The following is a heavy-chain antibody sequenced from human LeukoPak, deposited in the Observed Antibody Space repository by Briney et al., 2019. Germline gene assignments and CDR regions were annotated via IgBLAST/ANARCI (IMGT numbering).Heavy chain of an antibody. D-gene: IGHD3-10*01. CDR3: AIRLWFGELGDWFDP. V-gene: IGHV1-18*01. CDR2: ISAYNGNT. J-gene: IGHJ5*02. Sequence: ASVKVSCKASGYTFTSYGISWVRQAPGRGLEWMGWISAYNGNTNYAQKIQGRVTMTTDTSTSTAYMELRSLRSDDTDVYYCAIRLWFGELGDWFDPWGQGTLVTVSS. CDR1: GYTFTSYG.